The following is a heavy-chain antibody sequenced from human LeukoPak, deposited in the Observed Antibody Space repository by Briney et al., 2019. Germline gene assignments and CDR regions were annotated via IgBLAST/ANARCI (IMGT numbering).Heavy chain of an antibody. J-gene: IGHJ5*02. CDR1: GFTFSDYY. Sequence: PGGALRLSCVDSGFTFSDYYIRLIRPAPGKGLEWVGRMSSSGISTYSPSLKSQVTISIDTSRNQFSMNLKSVSAADTPVYYFVQGAGPPWFDPWGQGTLVTVSS. CDR2: MSSSGIS. D-gene: IGHD6-19*01. V-gene: IGHV4-59*08. CDR3: VQGAGPPWFDP.